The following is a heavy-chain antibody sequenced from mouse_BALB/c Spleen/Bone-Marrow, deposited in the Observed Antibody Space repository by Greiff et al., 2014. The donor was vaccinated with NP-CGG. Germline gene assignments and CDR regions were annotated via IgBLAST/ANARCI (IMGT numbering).Heavy chain of an antibody. D-gene: IGHD2-4*01. Sequence: QVQLQQPGAELGMPGASVKMSCKASGYTFTDNWIYWVKQRPGQGLEWIGAIDTSDSYTNYNQKFMGKASLTVDASSSTAYMQVGSLTSDDSAVYYCARGGHDFSLDYWGQGTSVTVSS. J-gene: IGHJ4*01. V-gene: IGHV1-69*01. CDR1: GYTFTDNW. CDR2: IDTSDSYT. CDR3: ARGGHDFSLDY.